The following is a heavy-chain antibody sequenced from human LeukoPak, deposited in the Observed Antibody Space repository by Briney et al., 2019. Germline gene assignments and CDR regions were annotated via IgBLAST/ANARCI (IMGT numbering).Heavy chain of an antibody. CDR2: INPNSGGT. V-gene: IGHV1-2*02. CDR1: GYTFTDYH. J-gene: IGHJ4*02. Sequence: ASVKVSCKASGYTFTDYHVHWVRQAPGQGVEWMGWINPNSGGTNYAQKFQGRVTMTRDTSISTAYMELSRLRSDDTAVYYCARGPYGSENYYDYRGQGTLATVSS. CDR3: ARGPYGSENYYDY. D-gene: IGHD3-10*01.